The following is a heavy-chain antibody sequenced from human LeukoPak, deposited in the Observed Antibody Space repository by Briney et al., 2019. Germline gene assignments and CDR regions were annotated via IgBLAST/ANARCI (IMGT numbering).Heavy chain of an antibody. CDR2: IYTSGRN. V-gene: IGHV4-4*07. CDR1: GGSISTYY. Sequence: PSETLSLTCTVSGGSISTYYWSWIPQPAGKGLEWIGRIYTSGRNNSNPSLKSRVTMSADTSKNQFSLKLNSVTAADTAVYYCTRDRIGLDVWGKGTTVIISS. J-gene: IGHJ6*04. D-gene: IGHD2-15*01. CDR3: TRDRIGLDV.